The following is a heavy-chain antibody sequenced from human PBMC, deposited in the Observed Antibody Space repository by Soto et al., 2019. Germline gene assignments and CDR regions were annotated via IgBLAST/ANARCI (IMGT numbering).Heavy chain of an antibody. J-gene: IGHJ4*02. V-gene: IGHV4-61*01. CDR2: IYYSGST. CDR1: GGSVSSGSYY. Sequence: PSETLSLTCTVSGGSVSSGSYYWSWIRQPPGKGLEWIGYIYYSGSTNYNPSLKSRVTISVDTSKNQFSLKLSSVTAADTAVYYCAREAGIAAAGTLDYWGQGTLVTVSS. D-gene: IGHD6-13*01. CDR3: AREAGIAAAGTLDY.